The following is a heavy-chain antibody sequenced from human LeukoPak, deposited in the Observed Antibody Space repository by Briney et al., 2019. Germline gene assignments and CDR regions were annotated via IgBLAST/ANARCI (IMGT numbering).Heavy chain of an antibody. V-gene: IGHV4-4*02. CDR2: IYHRGNT. CDR3: ARDQQYHRPAGWFDP. Sequence: SGTLSLTCAVSGGSISSGNWWSWVRQPPGKGLEWIGEIYHRGNTNYNPSLKSRVTISVDKSKNQFSLELNSVTAADTAVYYCARDQQYHRPAGWFDPWGQGTLVTVSS. J-gene: IGHJ5*02. D-gene: IGHD1-14*01. CDR1: GGSISSGNW.